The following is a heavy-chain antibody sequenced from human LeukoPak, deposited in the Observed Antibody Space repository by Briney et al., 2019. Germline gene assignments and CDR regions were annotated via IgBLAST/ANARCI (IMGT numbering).Heavy chain of an antibody. Sequence: ASVKVSCKASGYTFTGYYMHWVRQAPGQGLEWMGGFDPEDGETIYAQKFQGRVTMTEDTSTVTAYMELSSLRSEDTAVYYCATLGSGDFDYWGQGTLVTVSS. CDR3: ATLGSGDFDY. CDR2: FDPEDGET. J-gene: IGHJ4*02. V-gene: IGHV1-24*01. D-gene: IGHD3-10*01. CDR1: GYTFTGYY.